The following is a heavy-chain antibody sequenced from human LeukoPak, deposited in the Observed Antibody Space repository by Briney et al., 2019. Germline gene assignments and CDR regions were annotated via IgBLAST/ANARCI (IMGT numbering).Heavy chain of an antibody. D-gene: IGHD2-8*01. J-gene: IGHJ4*02. CDR1: GFTFSSYG. V-gene: IGHV3-30*02. Sequence: GGSLRLSCAASGFTFSSYGMHWVRQAPGKGLEWVAFIRHDGINKYYADSVKGRFTISRDNSKNTLYLQMNSLRAEDTAVYYCARDGDIVLMVYAMSGYFDYWGQGTLVTVSS. CDR2: IRHDGINK. CDR3: ARDGDIVLMVYAMSGYFDY.